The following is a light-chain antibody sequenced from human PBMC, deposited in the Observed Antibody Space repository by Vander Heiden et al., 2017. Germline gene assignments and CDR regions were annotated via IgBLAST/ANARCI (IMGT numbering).Light chain of an antibody. V-gene: IGKV1-27*01. Sequence: GDRVTITCRARQGITNYLAWYQQKPGKAPKLLIYAASTVQSGVPSRFSGSGSGTDFTLTISSLQPEDVATYYCQKYNGAPLTFGGGTRVEIK. CDR2: AAS. CDR3: QKYNGAPLT. CDR1: QGITNY. J-gene: IGKJ4*01.